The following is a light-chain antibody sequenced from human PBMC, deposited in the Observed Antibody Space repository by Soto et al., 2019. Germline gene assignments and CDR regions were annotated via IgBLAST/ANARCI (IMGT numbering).Light chain of an antibody. CDR2: GAS. J-gene: IGKJ1*01. Sequence: ALTQSPGTLSSSPGERATLSCRASQSVSSNYLAWYQQKPGQAPRLLIYGASSRATGIPDRFSGSGSGTDFTLTIDRLESEDFAVYFCRQYGDLQWTFGQGTKVDIK. CDR3: RQYGDLQWT. CDR1: QSVSSNY. V-gene: IGKV3-20*01.